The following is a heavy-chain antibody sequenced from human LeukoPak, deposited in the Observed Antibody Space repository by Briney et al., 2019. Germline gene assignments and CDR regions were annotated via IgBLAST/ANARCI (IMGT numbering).Heavy chain of an antibody. J-gene: IGHJ5*02. CDR1: GYTSTSYG. CDR3: ARVLFQLLRSNWFDP. CDR2: ISAYNGNT. V-gene: IGHV1-18*01. D-gene: IGHD2-2*01. Sequence: GASVKVSCKASGYTSTSYGISWVRQAPGQGLEWMGWISAYNGNTNYAQKLQGRVTMTTDTSTSTAYMELRSLRSDDTAVYYCARVLFQLLRSNWFDPWGQGTLVTVSS.